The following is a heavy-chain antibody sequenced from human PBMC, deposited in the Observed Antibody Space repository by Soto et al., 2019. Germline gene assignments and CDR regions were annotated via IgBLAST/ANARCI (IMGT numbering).Heavy chain of an antibody. J-gene: IGHJ4*02. V-gene: IGHV4-30-2*01. CDR2: IYYGGST. CDR1: GGSISSGDYS. Sequence: SETLSLTCAVSGGSISSGDYSWNWIRQPPGKVLEWIGYIYYGGSTYYNPSLQSRVIMSVDRSRNQFSLKLNSVTAADTAVYYCARAYDSSIPFDQWGQGILVTVSS. D-gene: IGHD3-22*01. CDR3: ARAYDSSIPFDQ.